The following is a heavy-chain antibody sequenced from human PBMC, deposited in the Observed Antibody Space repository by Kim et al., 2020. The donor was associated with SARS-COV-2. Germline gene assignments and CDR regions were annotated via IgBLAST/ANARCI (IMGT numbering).Heavy chain of an antibody. CDR2: ISSSSSYI. Sequence: GGSLRLSCAASGFTFSSYSMNWVRQAPGKGLEWVSSISSSSSYIYYADSVKGRFTISRDNAKNSLYLQMNSLRAEDTAVYYCARDPLHGAVAANYDDYWGQGTLVTVSS. V-gene: IGHV3-21*01. CDR3: ARDPLHGAVAANYDDY. J-gene: IGHJ4*02. CDR1: GFTFSSYS. D-gene: IGHD2-15*01.